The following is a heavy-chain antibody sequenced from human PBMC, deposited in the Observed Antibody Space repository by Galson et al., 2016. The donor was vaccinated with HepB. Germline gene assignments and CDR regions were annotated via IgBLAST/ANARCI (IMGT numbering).Heavy chain of an antibody. V-gene: IGHV4-30-2*05. CDR1: GGSISSGGYS. J-gene: IGHJ4*02. Sequence: TLSLTCAVSGGSISSGGYSWSWIRQPPGKGLEWIGEINHSGSTNYNPSLKSRVTISVDTSKNQFSLKLSSVTAADTAVYFCARDRSSGSGSFGYWGQGTLVTVSS. CDR2: INHSGST. CDR3: ARDRSSGSGSFGY. D-gene: IGHD3-10*01.